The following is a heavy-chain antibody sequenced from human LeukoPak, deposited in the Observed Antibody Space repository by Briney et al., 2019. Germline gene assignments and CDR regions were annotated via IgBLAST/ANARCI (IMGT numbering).Heavy chain of an antibody. J-gene: IGHJ4*02. CDR3: ATLTTVVTAYYFDY. CDR1: GGSISSYY. Sequence: SETLSLTCTVSGGSISSYYWSWIRQPPGKGLEWIGYIYHSGSTDYNPSLKSRVTISVDTSKSQFSLKLTSVAAADTAVYYCATLTTVVTAYYFDYWGQGTLVTVSS. D-gene: IGHD4-23*01. V-gene: IGHV4-4*09. CDR2: IYHSGST.